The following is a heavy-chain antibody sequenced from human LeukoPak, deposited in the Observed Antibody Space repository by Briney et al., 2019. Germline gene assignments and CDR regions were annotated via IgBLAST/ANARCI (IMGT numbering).Heavy chain of an antibody. CDR3: ARVGLDSSSKY. D-gene: IGHD6-13*01. J-gene: IGHJ4*02. CDR1: GGSISSYY. V-gene: IGHV4-59*12. CDR2: IYYSGST. Sequence: SETLSLTCTVSGGSISSYYWSWIRQPPGKGLEWIGSIYYSGSTYYNPSLKSRVTISVDTSKNQFSLKLSSVTAADTAVYYCARVGLDSSSKYWGQGTLVTVSS.